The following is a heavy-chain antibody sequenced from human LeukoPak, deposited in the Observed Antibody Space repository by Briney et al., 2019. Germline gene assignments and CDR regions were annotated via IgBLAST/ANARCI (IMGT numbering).Heavy chain of an antibody. D-gene: IGHD3-9*01. CDR2: IYYSGST. CDR1: GGSISSSSYY. Sequence: SETLSLTCTVSGGSISSSSYYWGWIRQPPGKGLEWIGSIYYSGSTYYNPSLKSRVTISVDTSKNQFSLKLSSVTAADTAVYYCARDLVEARSGLRYFEGWGQGTLVTVSS. J-gene: IGHJ4*02. CDR3: ARDLVEARSGLRYFEG. V-gene: IGHV4-39*07.